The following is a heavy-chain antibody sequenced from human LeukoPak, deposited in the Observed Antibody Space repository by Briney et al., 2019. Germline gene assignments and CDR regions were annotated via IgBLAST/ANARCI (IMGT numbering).Heavy chain of an antibody. D-gene: IGHD4-23*01. Sequence: PSETLSLTCTVSGGSISSSSYYWDWIRQSPGKGLEWIGNIYSGGSTYYTPSLKSRVTISVDTSKNQFSLKVSSVTAADTAVYYCASAPYGVVTRTYYFDSWGQGALVTVSS. J-gene: IGHJ4*02. CDR1: GGSISSSSYY. CDR2: IYSGGST. CDR3: ASAPYGVVTRTYYFDS. V-gene: IGHV4-39*01.